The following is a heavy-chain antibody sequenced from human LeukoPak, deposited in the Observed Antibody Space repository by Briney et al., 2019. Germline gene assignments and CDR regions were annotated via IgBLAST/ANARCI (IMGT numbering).Heavy chain of an antibody. D-gene: IGHD3-22*01. J-gene: IGHJ3*01. CDR3: ARDYVNYYDSSGYYHDGLDV. Sequence: GESLKISCKGSGYSFTSYWIGWVRQMPGKGLEWMGVIYPGDSDTRYSPSFQGQVTISADKSISTAYLQWSSLKAPDTAMYYCARDYVNYYDSSGYYHDGLDVWGQGTMVTVSS. CDR1: GYSFTSYW. V-gene: IGHV5-51*01. CDR2: IYPGDSDT.